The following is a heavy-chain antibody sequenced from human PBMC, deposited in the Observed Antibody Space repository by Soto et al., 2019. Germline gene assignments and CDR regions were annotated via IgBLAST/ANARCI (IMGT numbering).Heavy chain of an antibody. CDR3: ARDGHCSGGSCYSGAFDI. Sequence: SETLSLTCTVSGGSISSGDYSWSWIRQPPGKGLEWIGYIHYSGSTSYNPSLKSRLTLSVDTSKNQFSLKLNSVTSADTAVYYCARDGHCSGGSCYSGAFDIWGQGRMVTVSS. V-gene: IGHV4-30-4*01. CDR2: IHYSGST. D-gene: IGHD2-15*01. J-gene: IGHJ3*02. CDR1: GGSISSGDYS.